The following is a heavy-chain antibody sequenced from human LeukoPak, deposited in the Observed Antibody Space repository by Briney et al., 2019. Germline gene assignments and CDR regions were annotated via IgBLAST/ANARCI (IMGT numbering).Heavy chain of an antibody. Sequence: GGSLRLSCAASGFTFSSYWMTRVRQAPGKGLEWVANINEDGSEKKYADSLKGRFTISRDNAKNSLYLQISSLRADDTAVYHCVRDYVVMTPYWGQGTLVTVSS. D-gene: IGHD2-21*02. V-gene: IGHV3-7*01. J-gene: IGHJ4*02. CDR3: VRDYVVMTPY. CDR2: INEDGSEK. CDR1: GFTFSSYW.